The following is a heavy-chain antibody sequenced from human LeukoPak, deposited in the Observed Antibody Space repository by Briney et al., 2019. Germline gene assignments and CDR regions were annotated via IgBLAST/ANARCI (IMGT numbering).Heavy chain of an antibody. J-gene: IGHJ4*02. V-gene: IGHV3-23*01. CDR3: ATETGDSPDY. CDR1: GLTFSSYA. D-gene: IGHD3-10*01. CDR2: ISARGTNT. Sequence: PGGSLRLSCAASGLTFSSYAMSWVRQAPGKGLEWVSGISARGTNTYYTDSVKGRFTISRDNSKNTLFLQMNSLRGEDTAIYCCATETGDSPDYWGQGTLVTVSS.